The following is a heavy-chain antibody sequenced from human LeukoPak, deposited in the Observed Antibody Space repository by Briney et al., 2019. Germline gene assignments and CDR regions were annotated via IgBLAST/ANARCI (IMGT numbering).Heavy chain of an antibody. CDR1: GGSFSGYY. J-gene: IGHJ5*02. D-gene: IGHD5-12*01. CDR3: ASTSGYDQYNWFDP. CDR2: INHSGST. V-gene: IGHV4-34*01. Sequence: PSETPSLTCAVYGGSFSGYYWSWIRQPPGKGLEWIGEINHSGSTNYNPSLKSRVTISVDTSKNQFSLKLSSVTAADTAVYYCASTSGYDQYNWFDPWGQGTLVTVSS.